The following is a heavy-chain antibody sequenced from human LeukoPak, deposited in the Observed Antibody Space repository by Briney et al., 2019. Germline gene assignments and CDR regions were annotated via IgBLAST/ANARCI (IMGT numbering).Heavy chain of an antibody. CDR1: GFTFSSYA. J-gene: IGHJ4*02. CDR2: ISYDGSNK. CDR3: ARLPRRGAAAANY. D-gene: IGHD6-13*01. V-gene: IGHV3-30-3*01. Sequence: GRSLRLSCAASGFTFSSYAMHWVRQAPGKGLEWVAVISYDGSNKYYADSVKGRFTISRDNSKNTLYLQMNSLRAEDTAVYYCARLPRRGAAAANYWGQGTLVTVSS.